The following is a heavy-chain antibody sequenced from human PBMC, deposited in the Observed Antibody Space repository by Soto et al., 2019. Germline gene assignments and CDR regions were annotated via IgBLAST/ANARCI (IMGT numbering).Heavy chain of an antibody. CDR1: GYTFTSYG. CDR2: ISAYNGNT. V-gene: IGHV1-18*01. CDR3: ARSLASRTGAIDY. J-gene: IGHJ4*02. D-gene: IGHD5-12*01. Sequence: QVKLVQSGAEVKKPGASVKVSCKASGYTFTSYGISWVRQAPGQGLEWMGWISAYNGNTNYAQRLQGRVTMTTDTPTSTAEMELRSLRSDDPAVYYCARSLASRTGAIDYWGTGALVTVSS.